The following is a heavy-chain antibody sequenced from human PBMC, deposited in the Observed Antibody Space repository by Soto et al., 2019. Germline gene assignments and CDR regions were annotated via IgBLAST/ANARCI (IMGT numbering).Heavy chain of an antibody. D-gene: IGHD3-3*01. CDR1: GFTFSSYA. V-gene: IGHV3-23*01. J-gene: IGHJ4*02. Sequence: GGSLRLSCAASGFTFSSYAMSWVRQAPGKGLEWVSAISGSGGSTYYADSVKGRFTISRDNSKNTRYLQMNSLRAEDTAVYYCAKGGGNTIFGVVMKPYFDYWGQGTLVTVSS. CDR2: ISGSGGST. CDR3: AKGGGNTIFGVVMKPYFDY.